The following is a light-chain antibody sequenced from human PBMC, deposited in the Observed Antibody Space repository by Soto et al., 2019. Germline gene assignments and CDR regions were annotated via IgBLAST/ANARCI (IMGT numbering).Light chain of an antibody. CDR3: GSWDSSLSASV. J-gene: IGLJ1*01. CDR1: SSNIGGNS. Sequence: QSVLTQPPSVSAAPGQKVTISCSGSSSNIGGNSVSWYQQFPGTAPKLLIYDDDKRPSGIPDRFSGSKSGTSATLGITGFQTGDEADYYCGSWDSSLSASVFATGTKVTVL. CDR2: DDD. V-gene: IGLV1-51*01.